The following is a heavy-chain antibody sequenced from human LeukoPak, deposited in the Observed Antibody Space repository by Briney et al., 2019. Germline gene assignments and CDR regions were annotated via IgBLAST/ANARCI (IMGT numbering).Heavy chain of an antibody. CDR1: GFTFSSYG. J-gene: IGHJ4*02. Sequence: PGGSLRLSRAASGFTFSSYGMHWVHQAPGKGLGWVAVISYDGSNKYYADSVKGRFTISRDNSKNTLYLQMNSLRAEDTAVYYCAKSAGDSSGYYLDYWGQGTLVTVSS. D-gene: IGHD3-22*01. CDR3: AKSAGDSSGYYLDY. CDR2: ISYDGSNK. V-gene: IGHV3-30*18.